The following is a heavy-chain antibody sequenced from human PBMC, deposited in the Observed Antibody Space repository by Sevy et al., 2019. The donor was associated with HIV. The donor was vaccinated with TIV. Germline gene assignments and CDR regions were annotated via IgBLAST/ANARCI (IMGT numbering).Heavy chain of an antibody. J-gene: IGHJ4*02. D-gene: IGHD5-18*01. CDR2: ISSSSRTI. CDR3: ARDVDTPFVRSFDS. V-gene: IGHV3-48*02. CDR1: GLTFSSDS. Sequence: GGSLRLSCVVSGLTFSSDSMNWVRQAPGKGLEWLAYISSSSRTIYYADSLEGRFTISRDNDKKSVFLQMNNLGDEDSATYYCARDVDTPFVRSFDSWGQGTLVTVSS.